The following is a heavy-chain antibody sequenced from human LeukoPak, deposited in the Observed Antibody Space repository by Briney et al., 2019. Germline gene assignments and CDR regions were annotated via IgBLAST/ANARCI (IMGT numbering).Heavy chain of an antibody. CDR3: ARERERGYSGYVFDY. Sequence: SVKLSCKASGGTFSSYAISWVRQAPGQGLEWMGGIIPIFGTANYAQKFQGRVTITADESTSTAYMELSSLRSEDTAVYYCARERERGYSGYVFDYWGQETLVTVSS. V-gene: IGHV1-69*01. D-gene: IGHD5-12*01. CDR1: GGTFSSYA. CDR2: IIPIFGTA. J-gene: IGHJ4*02.